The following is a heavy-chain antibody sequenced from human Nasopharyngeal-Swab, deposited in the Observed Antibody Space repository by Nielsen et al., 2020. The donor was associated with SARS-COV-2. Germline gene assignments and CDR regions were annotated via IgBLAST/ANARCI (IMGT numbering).Heavy chain of an antibody. CDR2: FDPEDGET. Sequence: ASVKASCKVSGYTLTELSMHWVRQAPGKGLEWMGGFDPEDGETIYAQKFQGRVTMTEDTSTDTAYMELSSLRSEDTAVYYCQVVPAAMWYYYYGMDVWGQGTTVTVSS. J-gene: IGHJ6*02. CDR3: QVVPAAMWYYYYGMDV. V-gene: IGHV1-24*01. CDR1: GYTLTELS. D-gene: IGHD2-2*01.